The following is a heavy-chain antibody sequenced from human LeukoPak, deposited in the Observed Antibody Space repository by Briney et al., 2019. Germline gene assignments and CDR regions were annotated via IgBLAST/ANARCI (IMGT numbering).Heavy chain of an antibody. Sequence: GGSLRLSCAASGFTFNTYGMHWVRQAPGKGLEWVAVIWADGSRKYYADSVQGRFTISRDNSKNTLYLQMNSLRAEDTAVYYCARDSARSLDAFDIWGQGTMVTVSS. J-gene: IGHJ3*02. CDR1: GFTFNTYG. CDR2: IWADGSRK. V-gene: IGHV3-33*01. CDR3: ARDSARSLDAFDI.